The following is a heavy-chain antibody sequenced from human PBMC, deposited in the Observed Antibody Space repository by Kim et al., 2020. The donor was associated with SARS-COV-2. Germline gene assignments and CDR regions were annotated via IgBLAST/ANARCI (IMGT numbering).Heavy chain of an antibody. D-gene: IGHD2-21*01. Sequence: SETLSLTCTVSGGSISSDYWTWVLQPPGKGLEWIGYFYYTGSTNYNPSLKSRVTISVDTSKHQSSLKLSSVTAADTAVYYCARAYSHRGGFVPWGQGTLVTVSS. CDR3: ARAYSHRGGFVP. CDR1: GGSISSDY. J-gene: IGHJ5*02. CDR2: FYYTGST. V-gene: IGHV4-59*01.